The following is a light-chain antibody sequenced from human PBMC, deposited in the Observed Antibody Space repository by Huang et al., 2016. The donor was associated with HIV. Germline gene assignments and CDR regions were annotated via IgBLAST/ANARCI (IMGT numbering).Light chain of an antibody. CDR1: HSVSSNF. Sequence: EIVLTQSPDTLSLSPGERATLSCRASHSVSSNFFAWYQQKPGQSPRLLIYSASRRATGIPDRFSGSGSGTDFTLTITRLEPEDFGVYYCQQYGGSPLFTFGPGTKVDIK. CDR2: SAS. V-gene: IGKV3-20*01. J-gene: IGKJ3*01. CDR3: QQYGGSPLFT.